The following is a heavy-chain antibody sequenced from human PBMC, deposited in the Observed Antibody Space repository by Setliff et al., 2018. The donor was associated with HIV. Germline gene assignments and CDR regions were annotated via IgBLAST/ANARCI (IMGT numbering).Heavy chain of an antibody. D-gene: IGHD1-26*01. V-gene: IGHV1-2*02. J-gene: IGHJ3*01. CDR2: INPKSGGT. CDR3: AKQGYSDSLYAFDV. CDR1: GYTFTDYY. Sequence: ASVKVSCKASGYTFTDYYMHWVRQAPGQGLEWMGWINPKSGGTNYLQEFQGRVTITRDTSMSTVYMALTGLTSDDTAVYYCAKQGYSDSLYAFDVWGQGTMVTVSS.